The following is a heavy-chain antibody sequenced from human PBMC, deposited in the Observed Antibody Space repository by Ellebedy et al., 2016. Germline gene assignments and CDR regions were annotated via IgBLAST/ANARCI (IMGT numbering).Heavy chain of an antibody. CDR2: ISYDGSNK. V-gene: IGHV3-30-3*01. CDR1: GFTFSSYA. J-gene: IGHJ4*02. D-gene: IGHD2-15*01. Sequence: GGSLRLXXAASGFTFSSYAMHWVRQAPGKGLEWVAVISYDGSNKYYADSVKGRFTISRDNSKNTLYLQMNSLRAEDTAVYYCARDLSAFATYIDYWGQGTLVTVSS. CDR3: ARDLSAFATYIDY.